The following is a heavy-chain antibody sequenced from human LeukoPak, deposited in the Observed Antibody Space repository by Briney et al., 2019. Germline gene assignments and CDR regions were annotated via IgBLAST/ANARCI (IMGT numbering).Heavy chain of an antibody. CDR1: GFTFDDYA. V-gene: IGHV3-43*02. D-gene: IGHD1-20*01. Sequence: GGSLRPSCAAFGFTFDDYAMHWVRQAPGKGLEWVSLISGDGGSTYYADSVKGRFTISRDNSKNSLYLQMNSLRTEDTALYYCAKDIKYNWNDDYYYGMDVWGQGTTVTVSS. CDR3: AKDIKYNWNDDYYYGMDV. J-gene: IGHJ6*02. CDR2: ISGDGGST.